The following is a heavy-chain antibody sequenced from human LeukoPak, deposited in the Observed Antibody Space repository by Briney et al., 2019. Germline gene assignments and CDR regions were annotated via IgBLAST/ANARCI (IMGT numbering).Heavy chain of an antibody. Sequence: ASVRVSCKTSGYTFPNYDIYWVRQAPGQGLECMGWISGYTGDTKYAQILQGRVTMTTDTSTSTAYMELKSLRSDDTAVYYCARPQEEDGYNYNWAFDYWGQGTLVTVSS. V-gene: IGHV1-18*01. D-gene: IGHD5-24*01. CDR2: ISGYTGDT. J-gene: IGHJ4*02. CDR1: GYTFPNYD. CDR3: ARPQEEDGYNYNWAFDY.